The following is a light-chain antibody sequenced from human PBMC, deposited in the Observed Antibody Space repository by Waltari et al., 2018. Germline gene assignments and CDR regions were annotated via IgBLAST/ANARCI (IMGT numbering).Light chain of an antibody. Sequence: DIVMTQSPDSLAVSRGERASINCKTSQSVLYSSNNKNYLAWYQQKPGQPPKLRIYWASTRESGVPYRFSGTDSGTDFTLTISSLQAEDVEVYYCQQYYSTPRWTFGQGTKVEIK. CDR1: QSVLYSSNNKNY. V-gene: IGKV4-1*01. CDR3: QQYYSTPRWT. J-gene: IGKJ1*01. CDR2: WAS.